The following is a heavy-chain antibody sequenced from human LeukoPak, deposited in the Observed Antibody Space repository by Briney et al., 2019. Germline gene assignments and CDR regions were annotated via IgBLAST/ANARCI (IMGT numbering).Heavy chain of an antibody. V-gene: IGHV3-20*04. D-gene: IGHD1-26*01. CDR3: ARDQSIAGPTTADY. J-gene: IGHJ4*02. Sequence: GGSLRLSCAASGFTFDDYGMSWVRQAPGEGLEWVSGINWNGGSTGYADSVKGRFTISRDNAKNSLYLQMNSLRAEDTAVYYCARDQSIAGPTTADYWGQGTLVTVSS. CDR2: INWNGGST. CDR1: GFTFDDYG.